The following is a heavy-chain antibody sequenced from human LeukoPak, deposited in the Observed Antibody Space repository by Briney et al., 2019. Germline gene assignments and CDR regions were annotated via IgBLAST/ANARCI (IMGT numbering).Heavy chain of an antibody. V-gene: IGHV1-3*01. J-gene: IGHJ4*02. Sequence: GASVKVSCKASGYTFTSYAMHWVRQAPGQRLEWMGWINAGNGNTKYSQKFQGRDTITRDTSASTAYMELSSLRSEDTAVYYCARPPKYYYDSSGYYNYWGQGTLVTVSS. CDR2: INAGNGNT. CDR1: GYTFTSYA. D-gene: IGHD3-22*01. CDR3: ARPPKYYYDSSGYYNY.